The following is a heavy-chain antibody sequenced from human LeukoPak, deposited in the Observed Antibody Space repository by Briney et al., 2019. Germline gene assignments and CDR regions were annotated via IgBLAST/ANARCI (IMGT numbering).Heavy chain of an antibody. D-gene: IGHD4-17*01. CDR1: GGSISSYY. V-gene: IGHV4-4*07. Sequence: SETLSLICTVSGGSISSYYWSWIRQPAGKGLEWIGRIYTSGSTNYNPSLKSRVTMSVDTSKNQFSLKLSSVTAADTAVYYCARDMRGDYKYDYYYGMDVWGQGTTVTVSS. CDR2: IYTSGST. J-gene: IGHJ6*02. CDR3: ARDMRGDYKYDYYYGMDV.